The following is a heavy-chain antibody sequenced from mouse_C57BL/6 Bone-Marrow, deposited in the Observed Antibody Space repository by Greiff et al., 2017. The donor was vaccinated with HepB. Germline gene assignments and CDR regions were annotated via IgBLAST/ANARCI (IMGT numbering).Heavy chain of an antibody. CDR2: ISDGGSYT. D-gene: IGHD2-5*01. Sequence: EVMLVESGGGLVKPGGSLKLSCAASGFTFSSYAMSWVRQTPEKRLEWVATISDGGSYTYYPDNVKGRFPIYRDNAKNNLYLQMSHLQSEDTAMYYCAIPYYSNPYYAMDYWGQGTSVTVSS. CDR1: GFTFSSYA. V-gene: IGHV5-4*03. J-gene: IGHJ4*01. CDR3: AIPYYSNPYYAMDY.